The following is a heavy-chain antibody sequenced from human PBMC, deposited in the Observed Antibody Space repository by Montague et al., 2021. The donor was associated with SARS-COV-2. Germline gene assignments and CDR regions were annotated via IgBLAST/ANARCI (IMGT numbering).Heavy chain of an antibody. CDR3: ARLWDTVYYYYGTDV. CDR2: IHYSGST. Sequence: SETLSLTCAVSGGSISSSSYYWGWIRQPPGKGLEWIGSIHYSGSTYYNPSLKSRVSISVDTSKNQFSLKLSSVTAADTAVYYCARLWDTVYYYYGTDVWGQGTTVTGSS. J-gene: IGHJ6*02. V-gene: IGHV4-39*01. CDR1: GGSISSSSYY. D-gene: IGHD1-26*01.